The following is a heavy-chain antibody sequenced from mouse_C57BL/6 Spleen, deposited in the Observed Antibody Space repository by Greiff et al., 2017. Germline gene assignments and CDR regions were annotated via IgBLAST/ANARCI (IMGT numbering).Heavy chain of an antibody. V-gene: IGHV5-17*01. Sequence: EVKLVETGGGLVKPGGSLKLSCAASGFTFSDYGMHWVRQAPEKGLEWVAYISSGSSTIYYADTVKGRFTISRDNAKNTLFLQMTSLRSEDTAMYYCARYYYGSGDYWGQGTTLTVSS. CDR2: ISSGSSTI. J-gene: IGHJ2*01. D-gene: IGHD1-1*01. CDR3: ARYYYGSGDY. CDR1: GFTFSDYG.